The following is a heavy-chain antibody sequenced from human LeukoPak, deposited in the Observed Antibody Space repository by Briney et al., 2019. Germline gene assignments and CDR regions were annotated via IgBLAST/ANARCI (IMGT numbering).Heavy chain of an antibody. J-gene: IGHJ4*02. CDR1: GFSFSSYG. Sequence: GGSLRLSCVASGFSFSSYGMHWVRQAPGKGLEWVAFIRFDGSNKYCADSVKGRFTVSRDNSRNTLYLQMNSLRAEDTAVYYCARSYYYDTSGYHYVDYWGQGTLVTVSS. CDR2: IRFDGSNK. V-gene: IGHV3-30*02. D-gene: IGHD3-22*01. CDR3: ARSYYYDTSGYHYVDY.